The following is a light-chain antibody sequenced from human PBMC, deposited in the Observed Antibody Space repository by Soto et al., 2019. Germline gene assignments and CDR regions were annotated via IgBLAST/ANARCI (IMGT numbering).Light chain of an antibody. Sequence: QAVVTQPPSASGSPGQSVTISCTGTSSDVGGYNFVSWYQQHPGKAPKLIISEVSKRPSGVPDRFSGSKSGNTASLTVSGLQAEDEADYYCSAYAGSSNGVFGTGTKLTVL. J-gene: IGLJ1*01. CDR1: SSDVGGYNF. V-gene: IGLV2-8*01. CDR2: EVS. CDR3: SAYAGSSNGV.